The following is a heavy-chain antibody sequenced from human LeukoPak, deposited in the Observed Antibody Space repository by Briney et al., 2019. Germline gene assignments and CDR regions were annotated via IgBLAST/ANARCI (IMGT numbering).Heavy chain of an antibody. V-gene: IGHV4-59*01. CDR1: GGSISSYY. CDR2: IYYSGST. CDR3: ARRAMVRGVIKGFDP. Sequence: SETLSLTCTVSGGSISSYYWSWIRQPPGKGLEWIGYIYYSGSTNYNPSLKSRVTISVDTSKNQFSLKLSSVTAADTAVYYCARRAMVRGVIKGFDPWGQGTLVTVSS. J-gene: IGHJ5*02. D-gene: IGHD3-10*01.